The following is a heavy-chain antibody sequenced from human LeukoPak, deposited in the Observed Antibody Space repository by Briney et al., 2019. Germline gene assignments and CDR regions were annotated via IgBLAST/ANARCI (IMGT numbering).Heavy chain of an antibody. J-gene: IGHJ4*02. D-gene: IGHD3-22*01. CDR3: AEDRGYLTPRGLDY. Sequence: GGSLRLSCAASGFTFSDYAMNWVRQAPGQGLEWVSGISCPGGSTYYADSVKGRFTISRDNSKNTLYLLMNSLRVDDTAVYYCAEDRGYLTPRGLDYWGQGTLVTVSS. CDR1: GFTFSDYA. CDR2: ISCPGGST. V-gene: IGHV3-23*01.